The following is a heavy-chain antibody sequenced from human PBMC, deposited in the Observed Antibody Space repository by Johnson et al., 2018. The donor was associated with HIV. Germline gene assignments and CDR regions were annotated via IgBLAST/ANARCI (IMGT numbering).Heavy chain of an antibody. J-gene: IGHJ3*02. D-gene: IGHD3-22*01. CDR3: AKTITMIGRFDAFDI. CDR1: GFTFSTYG. V-gene: IGHV3-30*02. Sequence: QVQLVESGGGVVQPGGSLRLSCAASGFTFSTYGMHWVRQAPGKGLEWVAFIRYDGSNQYYADSVKGRFTISRDNSKNTLYLQMNSLRAEDTAVYYCAKTITMIGRFDAFDIWGQGTMVIVSS. CDR2: IRYDGSNQ.